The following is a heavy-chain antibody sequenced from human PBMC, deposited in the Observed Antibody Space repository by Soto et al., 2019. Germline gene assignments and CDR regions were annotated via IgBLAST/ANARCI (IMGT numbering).Heavy chain of an antibody. CDR2: IYYSGST. CDR3: ACAPIAIVVASKTWFDP. V-gene: IGHV4-30-4*01. D-gene: IGHD2-21*01. J-gene: IGHJ5*02. CDR1: GGSISSGDYY. Sequence: ASETLSLTCTVSGGSISSGDYYWSWIRQPPGNGLEWIGYIYYSGSTYYNPSLKSRVTISVDTSKNQFSLKLSSVTAADTAVYYCACAPIAIVVASKTWFDPWGQGTLVTVSS.